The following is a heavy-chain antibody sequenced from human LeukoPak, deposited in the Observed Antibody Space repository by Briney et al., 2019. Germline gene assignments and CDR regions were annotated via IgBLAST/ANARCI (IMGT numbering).Heavy chain of an antibody. CDR1: GLTGSHNY. J-gene: IGHJ5*02. CDR2: IHTSGDT. Sequence: GGSLRLSCAASGLTGSHNYVSWVRQAPGKGLEWVSAIHTSGDTCYADSVKGRFTISRDTSKNTLYLQINSLRDEDTAVYYCIVFGDSNHWGQGTLVTVSS. CDR3: IVFGDSNH. D-gene: IGHD4-17*01. V-gene: IGHV3-53*01.